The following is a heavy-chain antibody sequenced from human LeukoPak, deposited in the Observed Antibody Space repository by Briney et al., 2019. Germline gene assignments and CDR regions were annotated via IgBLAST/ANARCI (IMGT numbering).Heavy chain of an antibody. CDR1: GFTFSSYW. V-gene: IGHV3-74*01. Sequence: GGSLRLSCAASGFTFSSYWMHWVRQAPGKGLVWVSRINSDGSSTSYADSVKGRFTISRDNAKNTLYLQMNSLRAEDTAVYYCARDEYPYGGRTHPYFFDYWGQGTLVTVSS. CDR2: INSDGSST. J-gene: IGHJ4*02. D-gene: IGHD3-10*01. CDR3: ARDEYPYGGRTHPYFFDY.